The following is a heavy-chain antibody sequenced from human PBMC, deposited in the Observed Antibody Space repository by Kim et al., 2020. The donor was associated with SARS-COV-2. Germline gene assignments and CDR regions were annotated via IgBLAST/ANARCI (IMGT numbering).Heavy chain of an antibody. CDR2: IYYSGST. V-gene: IGHV4-61*01. D-gene: IGHD2-2*01. Sequence: SETLSLTCTVSGGSVSSGSYYWSWIRQPPGKGLEWIGYIYYSGSTNYNPSLKSRVTISVDTSKNQFSLKLSSVTAADTAVYYCARDLLAAAIRGGMDVWGQGTTVTVSS. J-gene: IGHJ6*02. CDR1: GGSVSSGSYY. CDR3: ARDLLAAAIRGGMDV.